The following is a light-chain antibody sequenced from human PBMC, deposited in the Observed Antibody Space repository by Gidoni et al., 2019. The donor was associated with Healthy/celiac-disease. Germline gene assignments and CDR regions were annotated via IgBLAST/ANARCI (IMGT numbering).Light chain of an antibody. J-gene: IGKJ1*01. Sequence: DIQMTQSPSTLSASVGDRVTITCRASQSISDWLAWYQQKPGEAPNLLIYKASRLESGVPSRFSGSVAGTEFTLTISSLQPNDLATYYCQHYGSLWTFGQGTKVEIK. CDR2: KAS. V-gene: IGKV1-5*03. CDR3: QHYGSLWT. CDR1: QSISDW.